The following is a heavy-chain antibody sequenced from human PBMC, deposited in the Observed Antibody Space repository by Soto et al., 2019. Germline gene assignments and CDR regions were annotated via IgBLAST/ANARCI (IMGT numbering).Heavy chain of an antibody. CDR2: IDYRGST. D-gene: IGHD5-12*01. Sequence: QTLALTSPVSGGCISSRDYYWRWSRQPPGEGVGWSGYIDYRGSTSNIPSLKGRATISVDTPKSHSSLKLSSVTAADMAVYYCAREIPATTGGRNSYDSTAETQNCFDNWGQGTLVTVSS. CDR3: AREIPATTGGRNSYDSTAETQNCFDN. CDR1: GGCISSRDYY. V-gene: IGHV4-30-4*01. J-gene: IGHJ5*02.